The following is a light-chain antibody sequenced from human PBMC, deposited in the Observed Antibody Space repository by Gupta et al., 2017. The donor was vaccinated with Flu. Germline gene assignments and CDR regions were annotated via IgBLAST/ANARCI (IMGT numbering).Light chain of an antibody. J-gene: IGLJ2*01. CDR3: VIWHSSAWV. V-gene: IGLV5-45*01. CDR2: DKSDSDK. CDR1: SGINVGASK. Sequence: CTLRSGINVGASKRYWYQQKPGSPPQELQTDKSDSDKQQGSGVPSRFSGSKDASANAGIVLSSGRQSEDEADYYCVIWHSSAWVFGGGNKLTVL.